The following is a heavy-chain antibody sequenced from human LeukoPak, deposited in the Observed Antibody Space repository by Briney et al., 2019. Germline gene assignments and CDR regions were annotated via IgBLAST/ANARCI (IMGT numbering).Heavy chain of an antibody. CDR2: MWYDGGNK. J-gene: IGHJ4*02. Sequence: PVRSLRLSCAASGFTFSSYGMHWVRQAPGKGLEWVAVMWYDGGNKYYADSVKGRFTISRDNSKNTLYLQMNSLRAEDTAVYYCARDRYYGSGRGFDYWGQGTLVTVSS. CDR3: ARDRYYGSGRGFDY. CDR1: GFTFSSYG. D-gene: IGHD3-10*01. V-gene: IGHV3-33*01.